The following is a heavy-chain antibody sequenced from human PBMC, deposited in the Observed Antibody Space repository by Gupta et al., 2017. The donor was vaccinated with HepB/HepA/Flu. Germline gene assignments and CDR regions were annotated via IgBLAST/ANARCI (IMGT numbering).Heavy chain of an antibody. Sequence: EVQLVESGGGLVKPGGSLRLSCAASGFTFSSYSMNWVRQAPGKGLEWVSSISSSSSYIYYADSVNGRVTISRDNAKNSLYLQMNSLRAEDTAVDYCARVTYSSSGYQNDAFDIGGQGTMVTV. D-gene: IGHD6-13*01. CDR1: GFTFSSYS. V-gene: IGHV3-21*01. CDR3: ARVTYSSSGYQNDAFDI. CDR2: ISSSSSYI. J-gene: IGHJ3*02.